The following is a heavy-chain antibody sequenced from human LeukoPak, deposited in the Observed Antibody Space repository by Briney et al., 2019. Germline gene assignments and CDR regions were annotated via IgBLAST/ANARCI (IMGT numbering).Heavy chain of an antibody. CDR3: ARGFDYYDSSGPFPYYFDY. D-gene: IGHD3-22*01. V-gene: IGHV1-69*06. Sequence: SVKVPCKASGGTFSSYAISWVRQAPGQGLEWMGGIIPIFGTANYAQKFQGRVTITADKSTSTAYMELSSLRSEDTAVYYCARGFDYYDSSGPFPYYFDYWGQGTLVTVSS. J-gene: IGHJ4*02. CDR1: GGTFSSYA. CDR2: IIPIFGTA.